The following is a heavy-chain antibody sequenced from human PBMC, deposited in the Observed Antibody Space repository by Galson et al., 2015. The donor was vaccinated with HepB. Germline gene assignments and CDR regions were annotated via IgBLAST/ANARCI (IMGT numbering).Heavy chain of an antibody. CDR2: VYTTGST. J-gene: IGHJ4*02. Sequence: LSLTCAVSGASINSGTYYWSWIRQPAGKGLEWIGRVYTTGSTNYNPSLKSRVTMSLDTSRNQFSLNLTSVNATDTAVYFCARGPYSSSWSFDSWGLGTLVTVSS. V-gene: IGHV4-61*02. CDR3: ARGPYSSSWSFDS. CDR1: GASINSGTYY. D-gene: IGHD6-13*01.